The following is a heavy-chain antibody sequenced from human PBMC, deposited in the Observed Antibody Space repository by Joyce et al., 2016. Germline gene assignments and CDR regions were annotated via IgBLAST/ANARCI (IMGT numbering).Heavy chain of an antibody. CDR1: GYTFSGDY. Sequence: QVQLVQSGAEVKKPGASVKVSCKASGYTFSGDYMHWVRQAPGQGLEWMGWIDHNTGGKNYAQRFQGRVTLTRDTSINTAYMELRNLRSDDTAVYYCARDPGVGDYWGQGTLVIVSS. J-gene: IGHJ4*02. CDR2: IDHNTGGK. CDR3: ARDPGVGDY. D-gene: IGHD1-26*01. V-gene: IGHV1-2*02.